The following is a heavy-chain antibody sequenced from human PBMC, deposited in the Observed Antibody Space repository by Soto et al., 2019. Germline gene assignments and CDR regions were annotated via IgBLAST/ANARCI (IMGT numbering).Heavy chain of an antibody. CDR2: IYDSATT. D-gene: IGHD3-10*01. J-gene: IGHJ6*02. V-gene: IGHV4-59*01. Sequence: WTWIRQPPGEGLEWIVYIYDSATTNYNPSLKSRVTMSVDTSKNQFSLKLSSVTAADTAVYYCAREPSYYYGSGSLDVWGQGTTVTVSS. CDR3: AREPSYYYGSGSLDV.